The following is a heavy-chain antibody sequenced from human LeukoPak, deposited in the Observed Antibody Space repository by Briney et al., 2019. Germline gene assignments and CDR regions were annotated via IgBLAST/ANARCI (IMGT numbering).Heavy chain of an antibody. CDR1: GFTFSDYY. CDR2: ISIRGDTM. V-gene: IGHV3-11*01. CDR3: ARKQGSYIDY. J-gene: IGHJ4*02. Sequence: GGSLRLSCAASGFTFSDYYMTWIRQAPGMGLEWVSYISIRGDTMSYADSVKGRFTVSRDNAKNSLYLQMNSLRAEDTAVYFCARKQGSYIDYWGQGTLHSVSP.